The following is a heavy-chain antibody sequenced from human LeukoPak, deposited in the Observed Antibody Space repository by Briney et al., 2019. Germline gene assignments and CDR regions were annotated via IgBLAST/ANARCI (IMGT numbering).Heavy chain of an antibody. CDR3: ARHLSVTPYFDY. Sequence: SETLTLTCTVSGGSITSYYWSWIRQPPGKGLEWIGYIYYSGSTKYNPSLKSRVTISVHTSKNQFSLKLSSVTAADTAVYYCARHLSVTPYFDYWGQGSLVTVSS. J-gene: IGHJ4*02. CDR2: IYYSGST. D-gene: IGHD4-17*01. V-gene: IGHV4-59*01. CDR1: GGSITSYY.